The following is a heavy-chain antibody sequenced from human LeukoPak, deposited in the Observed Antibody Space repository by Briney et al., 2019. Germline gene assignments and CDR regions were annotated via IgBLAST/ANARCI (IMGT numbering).Heavy chain of an antibody. Sequence: SETLSLTCAVSGGSISSGGYSWSWIRQPPGKGLEWIGYIYHRGSTYYNPSLKSRVTISVDRSKNQFPLKLSSVTAVDTAVYYCAREYSSSCWFDPWGQGTLVTVSS. CDR3: AREYSSSCWFDP. J-gene: IGHJ5*02. V-gene: IGHV4-30-2*01. D-gene: IGHD6-13*01. CDR1: GGSISSGGYS. CDR2: IYHRGST.